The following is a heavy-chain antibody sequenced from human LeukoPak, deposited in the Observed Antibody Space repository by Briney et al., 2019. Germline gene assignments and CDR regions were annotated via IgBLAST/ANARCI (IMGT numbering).Heavy chain of an antibody. Sequence: GESLKISCKGSGYSFTRYWIGWVRQMPGKGLECMGIIYPADSDTRYSPSFQGQVTISADKSINTAYLQWSSLKASDTAMYYCARRPRYSNGLYYFDSWGQGTLVTVSS. D-gene: IGHD5-18*01. J-gene: IGHJ4*02. CDR2: IYPADSDT. CDR3: ARRPRYSNGLYYFDS. V-gene: IGHV5-51*01. CDR1: GYSFTRYW.